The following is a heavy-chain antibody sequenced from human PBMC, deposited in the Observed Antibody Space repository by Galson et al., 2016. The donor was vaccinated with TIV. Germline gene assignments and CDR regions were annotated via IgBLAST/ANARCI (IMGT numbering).Heavy chain of an antibody. CDR2: ISSSSDYR. V-gene: IGHV3-21*04. CDR3: GQEVGARGWYTVEN. Sequence: SLRLSCAASGFIFRRYSMNWVRQAPGKGLEWVSTISSSSDYRFYADSVKGRFTSSRDDSTNTLYLQMNALRADDTALYYCGQEVGARGWYTVENWGQGTLVTVAS. D-gene: IGHD6-19*01. J-gene: IGHJ4*02. CDR1: GFIFRRYS.